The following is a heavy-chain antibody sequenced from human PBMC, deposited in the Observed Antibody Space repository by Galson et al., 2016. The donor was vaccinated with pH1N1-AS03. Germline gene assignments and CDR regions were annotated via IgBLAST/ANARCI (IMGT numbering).Heavy chain of an antibody. D-gene: IGHD2-8*01. Sequence: SLRLSCAASGFTFRSYAMKWVRQAPGQGLEWVSYISSGGSTVHYADFARGRFTISRDNAQISLHLQMNSLRAEDTAVYYCVRENGFFDYWGQGRLVTVSS. CDR2: ISSGGSTV. J-gene: IGHJ4*02. CDR3: VRENGFFDY. CDR1: GFTFRSYA. V-gene: IGHV3-48*03.